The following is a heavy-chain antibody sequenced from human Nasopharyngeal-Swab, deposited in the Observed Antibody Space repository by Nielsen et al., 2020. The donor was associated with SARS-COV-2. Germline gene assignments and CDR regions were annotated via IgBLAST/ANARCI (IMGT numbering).Heavy chain of an antibody. CDR2: LNQDGSEK. Sequence: GVLKISCAASGFTFSPYWMSWVRQPPGKGLEWVATLNQDGSEKYYVDPVRGRFTISRDNAKNSLYLQMNSLTAEDTAVYYCARDKFGELGIYYFDYWGQGTLVSVSS. J-gene: IGHJ4*02. CDR3: ARDKFGELGIYYFDY. V-gene: IGHV3-7*01. D-gene: IGHD3-10*01. CDR1: GFTFSPYW.